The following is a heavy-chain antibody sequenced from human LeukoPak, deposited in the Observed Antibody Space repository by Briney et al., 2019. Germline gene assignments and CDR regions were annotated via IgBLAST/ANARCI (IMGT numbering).Heavy chain of an antibody. CDR1: RGTFSSYA. CDR3: ARSPDLRYFDWGQVYYFDY. CDR2: IIPIFGIA. J-gene: IGHJ4*02. D-gene: IGHD3-9*01. Sequence: SVKVSCKASRGTFSSYAISWVRQAPGQGLEWMGRIIPIFGIANYAQKFQGRVTITADKSTSTAYMELSSLRSEDTAVYYCARSPDLRYFDWGQVYYFDYWGQGTLVTVSS. V-gene: IGHV1-69*04.